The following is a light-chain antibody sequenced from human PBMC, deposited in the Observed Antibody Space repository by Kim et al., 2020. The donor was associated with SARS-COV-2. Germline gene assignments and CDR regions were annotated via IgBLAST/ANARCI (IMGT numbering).Light chain of an antibody. Sequence: SPGERATLSCRASQSVSSSYLAWYQQKPGQAPRLLIYGASSRATGIPERFSGSGSGTDFTLTISRLEPEDFAVYYCQQYGSSQWTFGQGTKVDIK. J-gene: IGKJ1*01. CDR2: GAS. CDR1: QSVSSSY. V-gene: IGKV3-20*01. CDR3: QQYGSSQWT.